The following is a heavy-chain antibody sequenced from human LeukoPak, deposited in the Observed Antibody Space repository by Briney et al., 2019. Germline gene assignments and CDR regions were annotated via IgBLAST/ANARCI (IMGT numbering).Heavy chain of an antibody. CDR2: IYHSGST. V-gene: IGHV4-30-2*01. CDR3: ARGTSRIPLNY. D-gene: IGHD2-15*01. Sequence: SETLSLTCAVSGGSISSGGYSWSWIRQPPGKGLEWIGYIYHSGSTYYNPSLKSRVTISVDRSKNQFSLKLSSVTAADTAVYYCARGTSRIPLNYWGQGTLVTVSS. J-gene: IGHJ4*02. CDR1: GGSISSGGYS.